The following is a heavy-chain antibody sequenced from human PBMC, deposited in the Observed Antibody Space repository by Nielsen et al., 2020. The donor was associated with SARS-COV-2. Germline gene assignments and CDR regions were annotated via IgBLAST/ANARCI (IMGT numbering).Heavy chain of an antibody. D-gene: IGHD3-10*01. CDR2: ITSYANEYAT. J-gene: IGHJ6*01. CDR3: AKGGDYYGSGSSHCYYCYGMDV. Sequence: GESLKISCVASGFTFSGSAMHWVRQASGKGLEWLARITSYANEYATAYAASVKGRFTISRDDSKNTAYLQMNSLKTEDTAVYYSAKGGDYYGSGSSHCYYCYGMDVWGQGTTVTVSS. CDR1: GFTFSGSA. V-gene: IGHV3-73*01.